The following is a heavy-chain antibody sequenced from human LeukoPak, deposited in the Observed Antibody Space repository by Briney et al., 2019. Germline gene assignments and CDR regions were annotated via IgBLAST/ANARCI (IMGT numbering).Heavy chain of an antibody. CDR3: AIDPLYYDILTADY. CDR1: GFTFSSSA. CDR2: ISGSGGST. D-gene: IGHD3-9*01. Sequence: PGGSLRLSCAASGFTFSSSAMSWVRQAPGKGLEWVSAISGSGGSTYYADSVKGRFTISRDNSKNTLYLQMNSLRAEDTAVYYCAIDPLYYDILTADYWGQGTLVTVSS. J-gene: IGHJ4*02. V-gene: IGHV3-23*01.